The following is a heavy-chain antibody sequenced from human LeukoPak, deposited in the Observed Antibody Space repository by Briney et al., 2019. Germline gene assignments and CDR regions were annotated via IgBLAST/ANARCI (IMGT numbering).Heavy chain of an antibody. Sequence: PGGSLRLSCAASGFTFSSYAMSWVRQAPGKGLEWVSAISGSGGSTYYADSVKGRFTISRDNSKNTLYLQMNSLRAEDTAVYYCARDAPSGSYYDYVWGSYRQNWFDPWGQGTLVTVSS. J-gene: IGHJ5*02. V-gene: IGHV3-23*01. D-gene: IGHD3-16*02. CDR2: ISGSGGST. CDR3: ARDAPSGSYYDYVWGSYRQNWFDP. CDR1: GFTFSSYA.